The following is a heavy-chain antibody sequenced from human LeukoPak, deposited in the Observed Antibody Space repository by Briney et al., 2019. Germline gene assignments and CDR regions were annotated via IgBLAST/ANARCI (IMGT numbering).Heavy chain of an antibody. Sequence: PGGSLRLSCAASGFTFSSYSMSWVRQAPGKGLEWVSSISTSSSYIYYADSVKGRFTISRDNAKNSLYLQMNSLRAEDTAVYYCAKGFLGNIDYWGQGTLVTVSS. V-gene: IGHV3-21*04. CDR1: GFTFSSYS. J-gene: IGHJ4*02. CDR3: AKGFLGNIDY. CDR2: ISTSSSYI. D-gene: IGHD1/OR15-1a*01.